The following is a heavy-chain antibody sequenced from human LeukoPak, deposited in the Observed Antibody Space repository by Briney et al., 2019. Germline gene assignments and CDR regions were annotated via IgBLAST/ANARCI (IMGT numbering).Heavy chain of an antibody. D-gene: IGHD3-22*01. J-gene: IGHJ5*02. CDR3: SRDLSRRYYYDSRGHGWFDP. CDR1: GGSISSGGYY. Sequence: NPSETLSLTCTVSGGSISSGGYYCSWIRQHPGKGLEWIGYIYYSGSTYYNPSLKSRVTISVDTSKNQFSLKLSSVTAADTAVYYCSRDLSRRYYYDSRGHGWFDPWGQGTLVTVSS. CDR2: IYYSGST. V-gene: IGHV4-31*03.